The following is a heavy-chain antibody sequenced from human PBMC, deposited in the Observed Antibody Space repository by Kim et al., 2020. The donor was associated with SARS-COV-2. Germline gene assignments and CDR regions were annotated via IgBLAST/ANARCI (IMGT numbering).Heavy chain of an antibody. CDR3: ARNDNWNQFNY. D-gene: IGHD1-20*01. V-gene: IGHV4-59*01. J-gene: IGHJ4*02. Sequence: TDYNPPLRSRVTISVDTSKNQFSLKLTSVTAADTAVYYCARNDNWNQFNYWGQGTLVTVSS. CDR2: T.